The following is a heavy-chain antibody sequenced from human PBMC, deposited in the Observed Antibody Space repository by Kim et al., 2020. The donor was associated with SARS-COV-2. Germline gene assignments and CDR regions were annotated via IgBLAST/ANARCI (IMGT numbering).Heavy chain of an antibody. Sequence: SETLSLTCTVSGGSISSYYWSWIRQPPGKGLEWIGYIYYSGSTTYNPSLKSRVTISVDTSKNQFSLKLSSGTAADTAVYYWARQTFRGVIITPQQFDYWGQGTLVTVSS. J-gene: IGHJ4*02. V-gene: IGHV4-59*08. CDR1: GGSISSYY. CDR2: IYYSGST. CDR3: ARQTFRGVIITPQQFDY. D-gene: IGHD3-10*01.